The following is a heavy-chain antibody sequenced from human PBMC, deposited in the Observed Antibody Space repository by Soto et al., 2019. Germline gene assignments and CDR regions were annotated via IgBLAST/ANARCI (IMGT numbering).Heavy chain of an antibody. CDR1: VFTCSSYS. CDR3: ARGYCSRSSCYTGDAFDI. V-gene: IGHV3-21*01. J-gene: IGHJ3*02. Sequence: GALRLSGAASVFTCSSYSMNWVRQAPGKGLEWVSSISSSSRYMYYADSVKGRLTISRDNAKNSLYLHMNSLRAEDTAVYYCARGYCSRSSCYTGDAFDIWGQGTVVTVS. CDR2: ISSSSRYM. D-gene: IGHD2-2*02.